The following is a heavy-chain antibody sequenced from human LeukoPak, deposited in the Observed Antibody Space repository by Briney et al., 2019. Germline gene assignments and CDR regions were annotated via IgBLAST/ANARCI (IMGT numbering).Heavy chain of an antibody. CDR3: AGSGIVATIGEDYYYYGMDV. D-gene: IGHD5-12*01. CDR1: GGTFSSYA. J-gene: IGHJ6*04. CDR2: IIPIFGTA. V-gene: IGHV1-69*13. Sequence: SVKVSCKASGGTFSSYAISWVRQAPGQGLEWMGGIIPIFGTANYAQKFQGRVTITADESTSTAYMELSSLRSEDTAVYYCAGSGIVATIGEDYYYYGMDVWGKGTTVTVSS.